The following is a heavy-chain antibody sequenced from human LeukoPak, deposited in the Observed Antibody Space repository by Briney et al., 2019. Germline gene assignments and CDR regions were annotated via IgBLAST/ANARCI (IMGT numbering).Heavy chain of an antibody. CDR1: GFTFSSYE. CDR3: ARGGTTFEH. V-gene: IGHV3-7*01. Sequence: PGGSLRLSCAASGFTFSSYEMNWVRQAPGKGLEWVANIKQDGSEKYYVDSVKGRFTISRDNAKNSLYLQMNSLRAEDTAVYYCARGGTTFEHWGQGTLVTVSS. D-gene: IGHD1-1*01. J-gene: IGHJ4*02. CDR2: IKQDGSEK.